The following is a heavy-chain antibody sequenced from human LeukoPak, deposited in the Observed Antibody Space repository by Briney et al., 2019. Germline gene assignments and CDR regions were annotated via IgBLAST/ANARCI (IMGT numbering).Heavy chain of an antibody. CDR2: IIPILGIA. Sequence: GASVKVSCKASGGTFSSYAISWVRQAPGQGLEWMGRIIPILGIANYAQKFQGRVTITADKSTSTAYMELSSLRSEDTAVYYCAASSYDSSGYYYWGQGTLVTVSS. D-gene: IGHD3-22*01. J-gene: IGHJ4*02. CDR1: GGTFSSYA. V-gene: IGHV1-69*04. CDR3: AASSYDSSGYYY.